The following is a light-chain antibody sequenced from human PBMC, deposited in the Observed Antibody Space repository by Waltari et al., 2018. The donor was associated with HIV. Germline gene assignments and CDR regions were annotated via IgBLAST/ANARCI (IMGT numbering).Light chain of an antibody. V-gene: IGKV3-11*01. CDR3: QQRSNWPLT. CDR1: QIVSSS. J-gene: IGKJ4*01. CDR2: DAS. Sequence: EIVLTQSPATLPLSPGERATLSCRASQIVSSSLAWYHPKPGQAPRLPIYDASNRATGIPARFSGSGSGTDFTLTISSLEPEDFAVYYCQQRSNWPLTFGGGTKVQIK.